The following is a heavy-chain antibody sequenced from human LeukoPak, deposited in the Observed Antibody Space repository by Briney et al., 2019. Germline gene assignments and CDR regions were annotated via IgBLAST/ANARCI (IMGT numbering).Heavy chain of an antibody. V-gene: IGHV4-59*01. D-gene: IGHD1-7*01. CDR3: ARGLLYWNYHYFDY. J-gene: IGHJ4*02. CDR1: GGSISSYY. CDR2: IYYSGST. Sequence: SETLSLTRTVSGGSISSYYWSWIRQPPGKGLEWIGYIYYSGSTNYNPSLKSRVTISVDTSKNQFSLKLSSVTAADTAVYCCARGLLYWNYHYFDYWGQGTLVTVSS.